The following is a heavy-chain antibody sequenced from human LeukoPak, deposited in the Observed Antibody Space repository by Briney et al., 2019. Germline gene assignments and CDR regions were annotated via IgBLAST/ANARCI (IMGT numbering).Heavy chain of an antibody. CDR2: IYHSGSI. Sequence: SETLSLTCTVSGGSINTYYWSWIRQPPGKGLEWIGDIYHSGSINYNPSLKSRATMSVDTSKNQFSLKLSSVTAADTAVYYCARESSHSSSYYFDYWGQGTLVTVSS. V-gene: IGHV4-59*01. J-gene: IGHJ4*02. CDR3: ARESSHSSSYYFDY. D-gene: IGHD6-6*01. CDR1: GGSINTYY.